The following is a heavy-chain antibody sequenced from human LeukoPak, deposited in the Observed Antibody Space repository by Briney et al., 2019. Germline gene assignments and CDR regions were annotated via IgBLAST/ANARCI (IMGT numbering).Heavy chain of an antibody. D-gene: IGHD6-19*01. CDR1: GVSISSYY. V-gene: IGHV4-59*08. CDR3: ASVIAVAGIEYFQH. CDR2: IYYSGST. J-gene: IGHJ1*01. Sequence: PSETLSLTCTVSGVSISSYYWSWIRQPPGKGLEWIGYIYYSGSTNYNPSLKSRVTISVDTSKNQFSLKLSSVTAAGTAVYYCASVIAVAGIEYFQHWGQGTLVTVSS.